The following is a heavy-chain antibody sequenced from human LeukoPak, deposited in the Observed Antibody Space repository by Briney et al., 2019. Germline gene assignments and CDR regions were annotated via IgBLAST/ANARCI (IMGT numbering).Heavy chain of an antibody. Sequence: GGSLRLSCAASGFTFSNYCMNWVRQVPGKGLEWVATIKQDGGERYYVDSVEGRFTISRDNGKTSVYLQMNSLRADDTAVYYCARSRAAVVMGELIPSFYYGMDVWGQGTTVTVSS. D-gene: IGHD3-16*01. CDR1: GFTFSNYC. CDR3: ARSRAAVVMGELIPSFYYGMDV. J-gene: IGHJ6*02. V-gene: IGHV3-7*03. CDR2: IKQDGGER.